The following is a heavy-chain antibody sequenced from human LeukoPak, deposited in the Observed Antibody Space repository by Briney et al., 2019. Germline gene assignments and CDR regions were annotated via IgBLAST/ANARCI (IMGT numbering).Heavy chain of an antibody. V-gene: IGHV3-64D*09. Sequence: SGGSLRLSCSASGFTFSSYAMHWVRQAPGKGLEYVSAISSNGGSTYYADSVKGRFTISRDNSKNTLYLQMSSLRAEDTAVYYCVKDTYCGGDCYAYYFDYWGQGTLVTVSS. J-gene: IGHJ4*02. CDR3: VKDTYCGGDCYAYYFDY. CDR2: ISSNGGST. CDR1: GFTFSSYA. D-gene: IGHD2-21*02.